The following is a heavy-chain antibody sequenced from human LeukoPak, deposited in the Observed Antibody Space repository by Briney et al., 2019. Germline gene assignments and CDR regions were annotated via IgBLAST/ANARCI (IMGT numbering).Heavy chain of an antibody. CDR3: AKDSSSSWYGWFDP. CDR2: IRYDGSNK. J-gene: IGHJ5*02. V-gene: IGHV3-30*02. D-gene: IGHD6-13*01. Sequence: GGSLRLSCAASGFTFSSYGMHWVRQAPGKGLEWVAFIRYDGSNKYYADSVKGRFTISRDNSKNTLYLQMNSLRAEDTAVYYCAKDSSSSWYGWFDPWGQGNLVTVSS. CDR1: GFTFSSYG.